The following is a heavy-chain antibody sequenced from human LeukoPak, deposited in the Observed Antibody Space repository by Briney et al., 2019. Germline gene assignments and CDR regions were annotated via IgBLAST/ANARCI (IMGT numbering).Heavy chain of an antibody. Sequence: SVKVSCKASGYTFTGYYMHWVRQAPGQGLEWMGGIIPIFGTANYAQKFQGRVTITADESTSTAYMELSSLRSEDTAVYYCASNNVDTAMVTAWDFDYWGQGTLVTVSS. D-gene: IGHD5-18*01. CDR2: IIPIFGTA. J-gene: IGHJ4*02. CDR1: GYTFTGYY. CDR3: ASNNVDTAMVTAWDFDY. V-gene: IGHV1-69*13.